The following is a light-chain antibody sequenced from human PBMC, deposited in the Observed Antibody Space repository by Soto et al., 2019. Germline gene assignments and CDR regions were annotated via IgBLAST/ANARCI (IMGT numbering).Light chain of an antibody. J-gene: IGKJ3*01. CDR3: QQYNNWPPIT. CDR2: GAS. CDR1: QSVSSN. V-gene: IGKV3-15*01. Sequence: EIVMTQSPATLSVSPGERATLSCRASQSVSSNLAWYQQKPGQAPRLLIYGASTRATGIPARFSGSGSGTEFTLTIRSLQSADFAVYYCQQYNNWPPITFGPGTKVDIK.